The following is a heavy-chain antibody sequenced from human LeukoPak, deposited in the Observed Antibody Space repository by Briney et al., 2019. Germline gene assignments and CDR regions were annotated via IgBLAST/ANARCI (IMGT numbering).Heavy chain of an antibody. J-gene: IGHJ6*02. CDR3: AREKATDYGETGYYYYYYGMDV. CDR2: IKQDGSEK. D-gene: IGHD4-17*01. Sequence: GGSLRLSCAASGFTFSSYWMSWVRQAPGKGLEWVANIKQDGSEKYYVDSVKGRFTISRDNAKNPLYLQMNSLRAEDTAVYYCAREKATDYGETGYYYYYYGMDVWGQGTTVTVSS. CDR1: GFTFSSYW. V-gene: IGHV3-7*01.